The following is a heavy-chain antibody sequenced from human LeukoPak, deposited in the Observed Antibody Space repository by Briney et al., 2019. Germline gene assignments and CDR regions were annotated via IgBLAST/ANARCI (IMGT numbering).Heavy chain of an antibody. J-gene: IGHJ4*02. CDR2: IIPILGIA. CDR1: GGTFSSYT. D-gene: IGHD3-22*01. Sequence: SVKVSCKASGGTFSSYTISWVRQAPGQGLEWMGRIIPILGIANYAQKFQGRVTITADKSTSTAYMELSSLRSEDTAVYYCARGRRITMIVVVNYLNYWGQGTLVTVSS. CDR3: ARGRRITMIVVVNYLNY. V-gene: IGHV1-69*02.